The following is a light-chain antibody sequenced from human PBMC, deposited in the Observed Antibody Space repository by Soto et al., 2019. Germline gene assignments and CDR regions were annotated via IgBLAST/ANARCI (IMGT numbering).Light chain of an antibody. J-gene: IGKJ1*01. V-gene: IGKV3-15*01. CDR2: GAS. Sequence: EIMITQSPGTLSLSPGERATLHCRASQTVRNNYLAWYQQKPGQAPRLLIYGASTRATGIPARFSGSGSGTEFTLTISSLQSEDFAVYYCQQYNNWPWTFGQGTKVDIK. CDR3: QQYNNWPWT. CDR1: QTVRNN.